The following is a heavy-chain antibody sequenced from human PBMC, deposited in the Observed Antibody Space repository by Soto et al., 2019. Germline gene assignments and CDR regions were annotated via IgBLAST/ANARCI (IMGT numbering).Heavy chain of an antibody. CDR1: GYTFTSYD. V-gene: IGHV1-8*01. J-gene: IGHJ5*02. D-gene: IGHD6-19*01. CDR3: ARGRIIVAGGFDP. Sequence: QVQLVQSGAEVKKPGASVKVSCKASGYTFTSYDIIWVRQATGQGLEWMGWMNPSTGNTDSAEKVQGRLTTTRNTSISRVDMELSSRSLEDTAVYYCARGRIIVAGGFDPWGQGPLVTVSS. CDR2: MNPSTGNT.